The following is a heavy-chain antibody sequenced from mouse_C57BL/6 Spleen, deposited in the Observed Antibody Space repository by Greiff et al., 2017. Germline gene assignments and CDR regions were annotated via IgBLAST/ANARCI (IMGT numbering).Heavy chain of an antibody. CDR3: ARGNYYGSSGHCDY. Sequence: QVQLQQSGPELVKPGASVKISCKASGYAFSSSWMNWVKQRPGKGLEWIGRIYPGDGDTNYNGKFKGKATLTADKSSSTAYMQLSSLTSEDSAVYFCARGNYYGSSGHCDYWGQGTTLTVSS. J-gene: IGHJ2*01. CDR1: GYAFSSSW. CDR2: IYPGDGDT. D-gene: IGHD1-1*01. V-gene: IGHV1-82*01.